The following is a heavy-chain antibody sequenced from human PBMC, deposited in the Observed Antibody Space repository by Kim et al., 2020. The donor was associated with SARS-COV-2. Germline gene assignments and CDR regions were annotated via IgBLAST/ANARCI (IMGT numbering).Heavy chain of an antibody. D-gene: IGHD1-26*01. CDR3: ARVQGGSYFGAFDI. CDR1: GFTFSSYA. J-gene: IGHJ3*02. Sequence: GGSLRLSCAASGFTFSSYAMHWVRQAPGKGLEWVAVISYDGSNKYYADSVKGRFTISRDNSKNTLYLQMNSLRAEDTAVYYCARVQGGSYFGAFDIWGQGTMVTVPS. CDR2: ISYDGSNK. V-gene: IGHV3-30*04.